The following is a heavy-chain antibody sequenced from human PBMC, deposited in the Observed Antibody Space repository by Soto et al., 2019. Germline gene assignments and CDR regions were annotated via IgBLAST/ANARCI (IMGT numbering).Heavy chain of an antibody. CDR2: ISYDGSNE. CDR3: ATLLWGGIMVVGPSGGPGEY. J-gene: IGHJ4*02. V-gene: IGHV3-30*03. D-gene: IGHD2-8*02. Sequence: QEQLVQSGGGVVQPGRSLRLSCAASGFIFSSYGMHWVRQAPGKGLEWVAVISYDGSNEYYADSVQGRFTISRDNSKQTLYRQMNSLRTEDTAVYFCATLLWGGIMVVGPSGGPGEYWGQGTLVTVSS. CDR1: GFIFSSYG.